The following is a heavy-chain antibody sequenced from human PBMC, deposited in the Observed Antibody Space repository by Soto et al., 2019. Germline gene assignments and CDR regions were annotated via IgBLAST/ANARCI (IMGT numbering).Heavy chain of an antibody. J-gene: IGHJ6*02. Sequence: SVKVSCKAAGGSFSSYAISWVRQAPGQGREWMGGIIPIFGTANYAQKFQGRVTITADESTSTAYMELSSLRSEDTAVYSCARDGAYYYYWPNYYSGMYVWGQGTTVTLSS. D-gene: IGHD3-3*01. CDR1: GGSFSSYA. CDR2: IIPIFGTA. V-gene: IGHV1-69*13. CDR3: ARDGAYYYYWPNYYSGMYV.